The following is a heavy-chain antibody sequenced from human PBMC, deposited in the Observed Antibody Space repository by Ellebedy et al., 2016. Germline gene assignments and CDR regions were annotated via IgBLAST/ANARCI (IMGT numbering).Heavy chain of an antibody. CDR1: GGSISTGGYY. D-gene: IGHD3-10*01. Sequence: LRLSXTVSGGSISTGGYYWSWIRQHPGKGLEWIGYIYYSGSTYYNPSLKSRVTISVDVSKNQFSLKLSSVTAADTAVYYCARDRIILWFGESSTGYGMDVWGQGTTVTVSS. CDR2: IYYSGST. J-gene: IGHJ6*02. CDR3: ARDRIILWFGESSTGYGMDV. V-gene: IGHV4-31*03.